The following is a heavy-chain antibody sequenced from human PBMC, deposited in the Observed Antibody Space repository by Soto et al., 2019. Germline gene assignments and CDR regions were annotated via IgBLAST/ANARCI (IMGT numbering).Heavy chain of an antibody. D-gene: IGHD4-4*01. CDR2: IDPSDSYT. Sequence: PGESLKISCKGSGYSFTSYWISWVRQMPGKGLEWMGRIDPSDSYTNYSPSFQGHVTISADKSISTAYLQWSSLKASDTAMYYCARIEGVTTIFLRYGMDVWGQGTTVTVSS. CDR1: GYSFTSYW. J-gene: IGHJ6*02. V-gene: IGHV5-10-1*01. CDR3: ARIEGVTTIFLRYGMDV.